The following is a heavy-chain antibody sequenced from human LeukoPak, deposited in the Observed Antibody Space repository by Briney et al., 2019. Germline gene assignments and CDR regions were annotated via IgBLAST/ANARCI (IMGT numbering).Heavy chain of an antibody. CDR2: ISYDGSNK. J-gene: IGHJ6*03. Sequence: GGSLRLSCAASGFTLSSYAMHWVRQAPGKGLEWVAVISYDGSNKYYADSVKGRFTISRDNSKNTLYLQMNSLRAEDTAVYYCAGGSSSPYMDVWGKGTTVTVSS. CDR1: GFTLSSYA. D-gene: IGHD6-6*01. V-gene: IGHV3-30*01. CDR3: AGGSSSPYMDV.